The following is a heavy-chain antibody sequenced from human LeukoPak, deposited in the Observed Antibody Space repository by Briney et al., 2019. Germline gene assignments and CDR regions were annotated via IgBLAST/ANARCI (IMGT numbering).Heavy chain of an antibody. V-gene: IGHV3-74*01. J-gene: IGHJ4*02. CDR3: ARDHYYDSSGYYY. Sequence: GGSLRLSCAASGFTVSSNYMSWVRQAPGKGLVWVSRINSDGSSTSYADSVKGRFTISRDNAKNTLYLQMNSLRAEDTAVYYCARDHYYDSSGYYYWGQGTLVTVSS. CDR2: INSDGSST. D-gene: IGHD3-22*01. CDR1: GFTVSSNY.